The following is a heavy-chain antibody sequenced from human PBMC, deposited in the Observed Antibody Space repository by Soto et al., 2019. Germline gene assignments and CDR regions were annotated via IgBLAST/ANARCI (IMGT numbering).Heavy chain of an antibody. CDR2: INNNGGTI. Sequence: QVQLVESGGGLVKPGGSLRLSCAASGFTFSDYYMTWIRQAPGKGLEWLSYINNNGGTIYNADSVEGRFTISRDNTKNSLYLQMNSLRAEDTAVYYCARKEVRSNSPFDYWGQGTLVTVSS. CDR3: ARKEVRSNSPFDY. D-gene: IGHD1-26*01. CDR1: GFTFSDYY. J-gene: IGHJ4*02. V-gene: IGHV3-11*01.